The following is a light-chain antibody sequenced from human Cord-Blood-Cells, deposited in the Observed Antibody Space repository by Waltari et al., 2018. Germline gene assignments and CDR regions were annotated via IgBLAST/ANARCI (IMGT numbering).Light chain of an antibody. CDR2: WAS. CDR1: QSVLYSSNNKNY. V-gene: IGKV4-1*01. CDR3: QQYYSTPWT. J-gene: IGKJ1*01. Sequence: IVMTQSSDSLAVSLGEGATINCKSSQSVLYSSNNKNYLAWYQQKPGQPPKLLIYWASTRESGVPDRFSGSGSGTDFTLTISSLQAEDVAVYYCQQYYSTPWTFGQGTKVEIK.